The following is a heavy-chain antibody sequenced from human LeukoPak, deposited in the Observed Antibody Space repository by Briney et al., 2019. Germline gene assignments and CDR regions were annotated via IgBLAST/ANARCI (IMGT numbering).Heavy chain of an antibody. CDR3: ARDNDAGSSGWGSY. Sequence: SVKVSCKASGGTFSSYAISWVRQAPGQRLEWMGRIIPILGIANYAQKFQGRVTITADKSTSTAYMELSSLRSEDTAVYYCARDNDAGSSGWGSYWGQGTLVTVSS. D-gene: IGHD6-19*01. CDR2: IIPILGIA. J-gene: IGHJ4*02. V-gene: IGHV1-69*04. CDR1: GGTFSSYA.